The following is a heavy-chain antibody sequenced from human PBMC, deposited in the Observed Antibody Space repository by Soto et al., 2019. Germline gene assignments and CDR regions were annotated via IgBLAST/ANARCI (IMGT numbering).Heavy chain of an antibody. V-gene: IGHV1-18*01. D-gene: IGHD4-4*01. CDR3: TRDRLTLTTSLILDY. CDR2: ISTYSGPT. J-gene: IGHJ4*02. Sequence: QVQLVQSGAEVKRPGASVKVSCKASGYTFTSYGIAWVRQAPGQGLEWMGWISTYSGPTDYKQNWQGRITMTTDTSTTTAYMELRNLRSDDTAVYYCTRDRLTLTTSLILDYWGQGTRVTVSS. CDR1: GYTFTSYG.